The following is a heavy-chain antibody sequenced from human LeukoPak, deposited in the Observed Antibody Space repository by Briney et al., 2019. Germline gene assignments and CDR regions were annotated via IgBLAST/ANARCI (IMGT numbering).Heavy chain of an antibody. CDR2: IIPIFGTA. D-gene: IGHD2-8*01. CDR3: ARRDCTNGVCYSTHGAFDI. J-gene: IGHJ3*02. CDR1: GGTFSSYA. V-gene: IGHV1-69*01. Sequence: ASVKVSCKASGGTFSSYAISWVRQAPGQGLEWMGGIIPIFGTANYAQKFQSRVTITADESTSTAYMELSSLRSEDTAVYYCARRDCTNGVCYSTHGAFDIWGQGTMVTVSS.